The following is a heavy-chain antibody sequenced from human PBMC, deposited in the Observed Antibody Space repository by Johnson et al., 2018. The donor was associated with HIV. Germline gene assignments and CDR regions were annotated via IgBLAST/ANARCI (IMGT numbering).Heavy chain of an antibody. D-gene: IGHD3-22*01. Sequence: QVQLVESGGGVVQPGRSLRLSCAASGFTFSSYAMHWVRQAPGKGLEWVAVISYDGSNKYYADSVKGRFTISRDNSKNTLYLQMNSLRTEDTAMYYCAKGHSSGYPKDAFDIWGRGTIVTVSS. CDR2: ISYDGSNK. CDR1: GFTFSSYA. CDR3: AKGHSSGYPKDAFDI. V-gene: IGHV3-30-3*01. J-gene: IGHJ3*02.